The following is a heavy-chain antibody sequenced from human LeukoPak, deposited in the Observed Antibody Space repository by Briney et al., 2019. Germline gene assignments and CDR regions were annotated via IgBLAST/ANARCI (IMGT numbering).Heavy chain of an antibody. J-gene: IGHJ6*03. D-gene: IGHD6-13*01. CDR2: IYYSGST. CDR3: ARATAAGNSMSYYHYMDV. Sequence: SETLSLTCTVSGGSISSYYGSWLRQPPGKGLEWLGYIYYSGSTNYNPSLKSRVTISVDTSKNQFSLKLSSVTAADTAVYYCARATAAGNSMSYYHYMDVWGKGTTVTVSS. CDR1: GGSISSYY. V-gene: IGHV4-59*01.